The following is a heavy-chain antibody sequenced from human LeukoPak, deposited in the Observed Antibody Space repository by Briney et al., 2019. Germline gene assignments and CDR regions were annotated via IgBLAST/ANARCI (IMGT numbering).Heavy chain of an antibody. J-gene: IGHJ4*02. CDR1: GITFNIYD. CDR3: AREVISSWYYVFY. V-gene: IGHV3-48*03. CDR2: ISSSGSTI. Sequence: PGGSLTLSGAGSGITFNIYDMSWLRPAPGKGRVWVSYISSSGSTIYYEDPVKGRLTISRATAKDSLYLQIIRPRAEAAACCYCAREVISSWYYVFYWGQGDLGTVSS. D-gene: IGHD6-13*01.